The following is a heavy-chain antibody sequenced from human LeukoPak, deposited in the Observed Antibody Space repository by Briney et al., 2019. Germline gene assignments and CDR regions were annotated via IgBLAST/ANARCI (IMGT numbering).Heavy chain of an antibody. D-gene: IGHD6-19*01. V-gene: IGHV4-4*02. J-gene: IGHJ6*02. Sequence: SETLSLTCAVSGGSISSSNWWSWVRQPPGKGLEWIGEIYHSGSTNYNPSLKSRVTISVDKSKNQSSLKLSSVTAADTAVYYCARVHSSGWPAYYYYGMDVWGQGTTVTVSS. CDR3: ARVHSSGWPAYYYYGMDV. CDR1: GGSISSSNW. CDR2: IYHSGST.